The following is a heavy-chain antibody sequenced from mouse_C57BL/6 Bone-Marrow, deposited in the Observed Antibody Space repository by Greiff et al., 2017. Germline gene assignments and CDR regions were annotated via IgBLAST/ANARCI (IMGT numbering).Heavy chain of an antibody. CDR3: AKDSSGYDNYFDY. J-gene: IGHJ2*01. Sequence: QVQLKQPGAELVKPGASVKLSCKASGYTFTSYWMHWVKQRPGQGLEWIGMIHPNSGSTNYNEKFKSKATLTVDKSSSTAYMQLSSLTSEDSAVYYCAKDSSGYDNYFDYWGQGTTLTVSS. CDR1: GYTFTSYW. D-gene: IGHD3-2*02. V-gene: IGHV1-64*01. CDR2: IHPNSGST.